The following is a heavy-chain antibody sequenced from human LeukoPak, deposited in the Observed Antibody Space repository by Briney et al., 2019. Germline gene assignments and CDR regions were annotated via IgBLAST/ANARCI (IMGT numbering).Heavy chain of an antibody. CDR3: AKDREGVVSYYYMDV. D-gene: IGHD3-22*01. V-gene: IGHV3-21*01. CDR2: ISSSSSYI. CDR1: GFTFSSYS. J-gene: IGHJ6*03. Sequence: PGGSLRLSCAASGFTFSSYSMNWVRQAPGKGLEWVSSISSSSSYIYYADSVKGRFTISRDNAKNSLYLQMNSLRAEDTAVYYCAKDREGVVSYYYMDVWGKGTTVTVSS.